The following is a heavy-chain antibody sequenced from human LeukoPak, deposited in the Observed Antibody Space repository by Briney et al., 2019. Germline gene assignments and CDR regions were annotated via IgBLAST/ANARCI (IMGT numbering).Heavy chain of an antibody. CDR1: GGTFSSYA. CDR2: IIPIFGIA. Sequence: SVEVSCKASGGTFSSYAISWVRQAPGQGLEWMGRIIPIFGIANYAQKFQGRVTITADKSTSTAYMELSSLRSEDTAVYYCARDELEDIVVVPAAVNWFDPWGQGTLVTVSS. J-gene: IGHJ5*02. D-gene: IGHD2-2*01. CDR3: ARDELEDIVVVPAAVNWFDP. V-gene: IGHV1-69*04.